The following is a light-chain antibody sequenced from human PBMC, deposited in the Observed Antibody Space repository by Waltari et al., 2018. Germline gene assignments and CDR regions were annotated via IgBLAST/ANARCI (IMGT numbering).Light chain of an antibody. CDR3: LQLSSYPLT. J-gene: IGKJ4*01. V-gene: IGKV1-9*01. CDR1: QGISSY. CDR2: AAS. Sequence: DIQLTQSPSFLSASVGDRVTITCRASQGISSYLSCYQQKPGKAPKILIYAASTLHSGVPSRFSGSGSGTDFTLTISSLQPEDSATYFCLQLSSYPLTFGGGSTVEIK.